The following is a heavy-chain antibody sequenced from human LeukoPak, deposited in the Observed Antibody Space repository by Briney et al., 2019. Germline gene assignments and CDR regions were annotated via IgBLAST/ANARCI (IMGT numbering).Heavy chain of an antibody. V-gene: IGHV3-48*03. J-gene: IGHJ4*02. CDR3: ARTNYYDISGYDY. CDR2: ISSSGNTI. Sequence: GGSLRLSCAASGFTFSSYEMNCVRQAPGKGLEWVSYISSSGNTIYYADSVKGRFTISRDNAKNSLYLQMNSLRAEDTALYYCARTNYYDISGYDYWGQGTLVTVSS. D-gene: IGHD3-22*01. CDR1: GFTFSSYE.